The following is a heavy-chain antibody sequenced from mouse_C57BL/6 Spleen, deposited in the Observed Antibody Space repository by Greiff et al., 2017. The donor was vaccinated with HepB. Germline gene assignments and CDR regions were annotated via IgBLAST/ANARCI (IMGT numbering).Heavy chain of an antibody. D-gene: IGHD1-1*01. CDR2: IYPGSGST. Sequence: QVQLQQPGAELVKPGASVKMSCKASGYTFTSYWITWVKQRPGQGLEWIGDIYPGSGSTNYNEKFKSKATLTVDTSSSTACMQLSSLTSEDSAVYYCARGYYGRNYFDYWGQGTTLTVSS. V-gene: IGHV1-55*01. CDR1: GYTFTSYW. CDR3: ARGYYGRNYFDY. J-gene: IGHJ2*01.